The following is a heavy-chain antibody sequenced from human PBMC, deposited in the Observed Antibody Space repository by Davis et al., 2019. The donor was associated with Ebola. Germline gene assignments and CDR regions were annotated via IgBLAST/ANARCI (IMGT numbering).Heavy chain of an antibody. Sequence: SVKVSCKASGGTFSSYAISWVRQAPGQGLEWMGGIIPIFGTANYAQKFQGRVTITADESTSTAYMELSSLRSEDTAVYYCARNIVVVPAAIYTGGYYYMDVWGKGTTVTVSS. CDR2: IIPIFGTA. CDR3: ARNIVVVPAAIYTGGYYYMDV. V-gene: IGHV1-69*13. CDR1: GGTFSSYA. D-gene: IGHD2-2*02. J-gene: IGHJ6*03.